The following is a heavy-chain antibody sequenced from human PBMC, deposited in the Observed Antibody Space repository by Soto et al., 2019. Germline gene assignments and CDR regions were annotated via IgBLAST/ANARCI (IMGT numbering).Heavy chain of an antibody. CDR2: IYWDDDK. CDR3: AHRVLRAVFGLVTTTAIYFDL. J-gene: IGHJ4*02. D-gene: IGHD3-3*01. Sequence: QITLNESGPTVVKPTETLTLTCTFSGFSLTTSGVGVGWVRQSPGKDPEWLAFIYWDDDKRYSTSLKSRLTITKDTSKNQVVLTMANVDPVDTATYYCAHRVLRAVFGLVTTTAIYFDLWGQGTPVVVSS. V-gene: IGHV2-5*02. CDR1: GFSLTTSGVG.